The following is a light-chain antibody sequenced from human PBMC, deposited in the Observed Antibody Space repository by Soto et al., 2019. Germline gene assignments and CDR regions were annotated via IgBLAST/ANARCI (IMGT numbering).Light chain of an antibody. CDR1: QSVRTY. V-gene: IGKV3-11*01. Sequence: EIVLTQSRATLSLSPGERATLSCRASQSVRTYLAWYQQKPGQPPRLLIYGASNRATGIPARFSGTGSGTDFTLTINNLEPEDFAVYYCQVRTNWSIAFGRGTRLEIK. CDR2: GAS. J-gene: IGKJ5*01. CDR3: QVRTNWSIA.